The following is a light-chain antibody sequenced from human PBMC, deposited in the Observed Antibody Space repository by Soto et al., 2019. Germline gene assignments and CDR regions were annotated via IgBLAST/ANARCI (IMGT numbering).Light chain of an antibody. Sequence: QSALTQPASVSGSPGQSITISCTGPSSDVGSYNPVSWYQQHPGKAPKLMIYEGSKRPPGVSNRFSGYKSGNTASLTSSGLQAEDEADYYCCSSAGSVVFGGGTKLTVL. CDR3: CSSAGSVV. CDR1: SSDVGSYNP. J-gene: IGLJ2*01. V-gene: IGLV2-23*01. CDR2: EGS.